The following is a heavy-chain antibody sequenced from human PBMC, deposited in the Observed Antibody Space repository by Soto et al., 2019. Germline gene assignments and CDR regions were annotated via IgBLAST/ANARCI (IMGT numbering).Heavy chain of an antibody. V-gene: IGHV4-39*01. CDR3: ARLGVAVVPAANHWFDP. CDR1: GGSISSSSYY. CDR2: TYYSGST. J-gene: IGHJ5*02. D-gene: IGHD2-2*01. Sequence: PSETLSLTCTVSGGSISSSSYYWGWIRQPPGKGLEWIGSTYYSGSTYYNPSLKSRVTISVDTSKNQFSLKLSSVTAADTAVYYCARLGVAVVPAANHWFDPWGQGTLVTVSS.